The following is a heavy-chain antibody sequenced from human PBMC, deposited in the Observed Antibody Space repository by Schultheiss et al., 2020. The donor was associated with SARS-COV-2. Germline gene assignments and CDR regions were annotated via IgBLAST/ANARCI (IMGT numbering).Heavy chain of an antibody. V-gene: IGHV3-30*01. CDR2: IWYDGSNK. D-gene: IGHD3-22*01. J-gene: IGHJ6*02. CDR1: GFTFSSYA. CDR3: ARIYDRYYGMDV. Sequence: GGSLRLSCAASGFTFSSYAMHWVRQAPGKGLEWVAVIWYDGSNKYYADSVKGRFTISRDNSKNTLYLQMNSLRAEDTAVYYCARIYDRYYGMDVWGQGTTVTVSS.